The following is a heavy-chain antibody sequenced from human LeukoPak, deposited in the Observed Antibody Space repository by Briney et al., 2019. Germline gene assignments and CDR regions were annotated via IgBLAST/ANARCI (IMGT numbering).Heavy chain of an antibody. D-gene: IGHD3-10*01. CDR2: IYHSGST. J-gene: IGHJ5*02. V-gene: IGHV4-4*02. CDR1: GGSISSSNW. Sequence: SETLSLTCAVSGGSISSSNWWSWVRQPPGKGLEWIGEIYHSGSTNYNPSLKSRVTISVDMSKNQFSLKLSSVTAADTAVYYCARGGYYGSGSYYNYNWFDPWGQGTLVTVSS. CDR3: ARGGYYGSGSYYNYNWFDP.